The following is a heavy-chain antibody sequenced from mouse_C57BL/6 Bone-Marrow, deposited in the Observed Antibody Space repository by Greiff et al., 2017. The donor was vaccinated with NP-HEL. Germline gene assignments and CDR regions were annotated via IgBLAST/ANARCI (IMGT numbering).Heavy chain of an antibody. J-gene: IGHJ1*03. Sequence: EVKLMESGGGLVQPKGSLKLSCAASGFSFNTYAMNWVRQAPGTGLEWVARIRSKSNNYATYYADSVKDRFTISRDDSESMLYLQMNNLKTEDTAMYYWVRDYYGSRDWYFDVWGTGTTVTVSS. CDR3: VRDYYGSRDWYFDV. CDR2: IRSKSNNYAT. CDR1: GFSFNTYA. D-gene: IGHD1-1*01. V-gene: IGHV10-1*01.